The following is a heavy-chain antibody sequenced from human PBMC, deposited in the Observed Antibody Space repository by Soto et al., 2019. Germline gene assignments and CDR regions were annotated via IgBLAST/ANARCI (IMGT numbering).Heavy chain of an antibody. CDR2: IYYTVAT. V-gene: IGHV4-4*02. J-gene: IGHJ4*02. CDR1: SGSISTGNW. D-gene: IGHD6-19*01. CDR3: ARVCSSGCGWMYYFSF. Sequence: QVELQESGPRLVKSSGTLSLTCEVSSGSISTGNWWSWVRQPPGKGLEWIGEIYYTVATNYNPSLKRRVTMTINKSNVLCSLILTSATAVDTAVYYCARVCSSGCGWMYYFSFWGQGILVSVAS.